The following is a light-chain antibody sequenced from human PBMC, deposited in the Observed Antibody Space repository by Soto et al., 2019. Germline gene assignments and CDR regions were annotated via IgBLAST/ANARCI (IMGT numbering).Light chain of an antibody. V-gene: IGLV2-14*01. J-gene: IGLJ1*01. CDR1: SSDVGGYNY. CDR3: SSYTTSNTRQIV. Sequence: QSALTQPASVSGSPGQSITISCTGTSSDVGGYNYVSWYQQHPGKAPKFMIYDVSNRPSGVPNRFSGSKSGNTASLTISGLRAEDEADYYCSSYTTSNTRQIVFVTGTKVTVL. CDR2: DVS.